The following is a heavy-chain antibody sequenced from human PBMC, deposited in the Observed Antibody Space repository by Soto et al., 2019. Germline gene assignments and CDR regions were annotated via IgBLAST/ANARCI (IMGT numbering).Heavy chain of an antibody. J-gene: IGHJ3*02. CDR3: ARVLGYNSSWWRHTAFDI. CDR1: GYTFTNYG. CDR2: ISAHTGNT. Sequence: GASVKVSCKTSGYTFTNYGISWVRRAPGQGLEWMGWISAHTGNTNYAQKFQSRVTMTTDTSTSTAYMELRSLRSDDTAVYYCARVLGYNSSWWRHTAFDIWGQGTMVTVSS. D-gene: IGHD6-13*01. V-gene: IGHV1-18*01.